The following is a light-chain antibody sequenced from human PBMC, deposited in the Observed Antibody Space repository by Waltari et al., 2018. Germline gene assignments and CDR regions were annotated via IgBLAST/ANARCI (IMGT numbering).Light chain of an antibody. CDR2: GAS. Sequence: EVLMTQSPSALSVSPVERATLPCRASQYISDNLAWYQHKPGQPPRLLISGASTRAAGVPARFSGGGSGTEFSLTISSLESEDSAIYFCQQYNTWPPSTFGQGTKLEIK. V-gene: IGKV3-15*01. CDR3: QQYNTWPPST. J-gene: IGKJ2*02. CDR1: QYISDN.